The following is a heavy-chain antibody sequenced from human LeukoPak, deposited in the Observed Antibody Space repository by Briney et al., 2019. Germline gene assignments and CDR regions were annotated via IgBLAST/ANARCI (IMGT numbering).Heavy chain of an antibody. Sequence: GGSLRLSCAASGFTFSSYSMNWVRQAPGKGLEWVSYISSSSSTIYYADSVKGRFTISRDNAKNSLYLQMNSLRAEDTAVYYCARDRTSGYDFGTLGYWGQGTLVTVSS. J-gene: IGHJ4*02. CDR1: GFTFSSYS. CDR3: ARDRTSGYDFGTLGY. CDR2: ISSSSSTI. D-gene: IGHD5-12*01. V-gene: IGHV3-48*01.